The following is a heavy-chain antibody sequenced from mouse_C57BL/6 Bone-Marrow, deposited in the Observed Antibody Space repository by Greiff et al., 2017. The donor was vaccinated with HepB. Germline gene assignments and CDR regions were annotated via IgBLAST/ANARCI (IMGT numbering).Heavy chain of an antibody. CDR1: GYSFTGYY. CDR3: ARYGGSSYEDYFDY. D-gene: IGHD1-1*01. V-gene: IGHV1-42*01. J-gene: IGHJ2*01. CDR2: INPRTGGT. Sequence: EVQLQESGPELVKPGASVKISCKASGYSFTGYYMNWVKQSPEKSLEWIGEINPRTGGTTYNQKFKAKATLTVDKSSSTAYMQLKSLTSEDSAVYYCARYGGSSYEDYFDYWGQGTTLTVSS.